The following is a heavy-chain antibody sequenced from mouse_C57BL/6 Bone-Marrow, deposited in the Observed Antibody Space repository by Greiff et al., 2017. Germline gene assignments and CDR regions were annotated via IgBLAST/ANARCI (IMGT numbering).Heavy chain of an antibody. D-gene: IGHD2-3*01. Sequence: VQLQQPGAELVKPGASVKVSCKASGYTFTSYWMHWVKQRPGHGLEWIGRIHPSDSDTNYNQKFKGKATLTVSTSSSTAYMQISSLTSEDSAVYYCAMGLLLLYFDYWGQGTTLTVSS. V-gene: IGHV1-74*01. CDR1: GYTFTSYW. CDR2: IHPSDSDT. J-gene: IGHJ2*01. CDR3: AMGLLLLYFDY.